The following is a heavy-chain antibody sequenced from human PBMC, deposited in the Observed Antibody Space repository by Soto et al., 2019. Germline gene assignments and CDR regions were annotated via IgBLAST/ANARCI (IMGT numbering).Heavy chain of an antibody. CDR3: ARDLETYGSGIAYDY. CDR1: GYTFTSYG. Sequence: GASVKVSCKASGYTFTSYGISWVRQAPGQGLEWMGWISAYNGNTNYAQKLQGRVTMTTDTSTSTAYMELRSLRSDDTAVYYCARDLETYGSGIAYDYWGQGTLVTVSS. V-gene: IGHV1-18*01. D-gene: IGHD3-10*01. J-gene: IGHJ4*02. CDR2: ISAYNGNT.